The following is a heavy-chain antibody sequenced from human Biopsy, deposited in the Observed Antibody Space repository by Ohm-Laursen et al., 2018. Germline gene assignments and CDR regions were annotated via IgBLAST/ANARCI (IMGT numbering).Heavy chain of an antibody. Sequence: SLRLSCSASGFTLSDGMTWVRQAPGKGLEWVSSITTDSGRIFYADSVRGRITISRDNSKNTLYLQMNSLRAEDTAECYCARHLRYNDYWGQGTLVTVSS. CDR1: GFTLSDG. D-gene: IGHD3-9*01. V-gene: IGHV3-23*01. CDR3: ARHLRYNDY. J-gene: IGHJ4*02. CDR2: ITTDSGRI.